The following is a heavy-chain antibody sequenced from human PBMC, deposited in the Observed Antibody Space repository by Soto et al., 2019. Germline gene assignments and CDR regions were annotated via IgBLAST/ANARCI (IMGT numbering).Heavy chain of an antibody. CDR1: GFTFSSYS. CDR3: ARGSTRTFGYMDV. Sequence: GGSLRLSCAASGFTFSSYSMNWVRQAPGKGLEWVSSISSSSSYIYYADSVKGRFTISRDNAKNSLYLQMNSLRAEDTAVYYCARGSTRTFGYMDVWGKGTTVTVSS. V-gene: IGHV3-21*01. D-gene: IGHD3-16*01. J-gene: IGHJ6*03. CDR2: ISSSSSYI.